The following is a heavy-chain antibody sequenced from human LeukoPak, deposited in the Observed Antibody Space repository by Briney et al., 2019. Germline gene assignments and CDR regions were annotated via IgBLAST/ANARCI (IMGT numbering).Heavy chain of an antibody. CDR2: IYYSGST. V-gene: IGHV4-59*01. Sequence: SEALSLTCTVSGGSISSYYWSWIRQPPGKGLEWIGYIYYSGSTNYNPSLKSRVTISVDTSKNQFSLKLSSVTAADTAVYYCATYGGTTLYFDYWGQGTLVTVSS. J-gene: IGHJ4*02. D-gene: IGHD4-23*01. CDR1: GGSISSYY. CDR3: ATYGGTTLYFDY.